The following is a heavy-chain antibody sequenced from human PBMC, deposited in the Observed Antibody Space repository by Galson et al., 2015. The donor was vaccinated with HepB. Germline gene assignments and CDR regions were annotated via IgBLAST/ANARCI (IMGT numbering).Heavy chain of an antibody. V-gene: IGHV6-1*01. CDR2: TYYRSKWYN. CDR3: AGGLNTYFDY. CDR1: GDSVSSNSAA. J-gene: IGHJ4*02. Sequence: CAISGDSVSSNSAAWNWIRQSPSRGLEWLGRTYYRSKWYNDYAISVKSRITINADTSKNQFSLQLNSVTSEDTAVYFCAGGLNTYFDYWGQGILVTVSA. D-gene: IGHD2/OR15-2a*01.